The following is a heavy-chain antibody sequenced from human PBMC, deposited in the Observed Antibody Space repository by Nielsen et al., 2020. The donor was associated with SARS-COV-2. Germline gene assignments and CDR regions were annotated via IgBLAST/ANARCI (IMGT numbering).Heavy chain of an antibody. J-gene: IGHJ4*02. CDR3: ASRVAAAGTTGWGDYFDD. CDR2: IKSERDGGTT. Sequence: GESLKISCAASGFTFSRAWMSWVRQAPGKGLEWIGRIKSERDGGTTVYAAPVKGRFTISRDDSKNTLYLQMNSLKTEDTAVYYCASRVAAAGTTGWGDYFDDWGQGTLVTVSS. V-gene: IGHV3-15*01. D-gene: IGHD6-13*01. CDR1: GFTFSRAW.